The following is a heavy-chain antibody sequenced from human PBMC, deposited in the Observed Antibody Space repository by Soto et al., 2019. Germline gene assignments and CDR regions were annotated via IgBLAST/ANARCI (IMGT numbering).Heavy chain of an antibody. Sequence: QITLNESGPTLVKPTQTLTLTCTFSGFSLTTNGVGVAWIRQPPGKALEWLALIYWDEDKRYSPSLKSRLTITKDTSKNRVVLTMTNMDPVDTATYYCAHRTIFGSGSYSFPYWGQGTLVTVSS. CDR1: GFSLTTNGVG. D-gene: IGHD3-10*01. CDR2: IYWDEDK. J-gene: IGHJ4*02. V-gene: IGHV2-5*02. CDR3: AHRTIFGSGSYSFPY.